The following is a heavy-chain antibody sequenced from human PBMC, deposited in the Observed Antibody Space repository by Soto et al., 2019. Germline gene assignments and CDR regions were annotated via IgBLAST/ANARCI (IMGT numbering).Heavy chain of an antibody. CDR3: AKDTEEPQDIVLVPAARAFDY. CDR2: ISYDRNNK. V-gene: IGHV3-30*18. D-gene: IGHD2-2*01. J-gene: IGHJ4*02. Sequence: PGGSLRLSCAASGFTFSSYGMHWVRQAPGKGLEWVAVISYDRNNKYYAESVKGRFTISRDNSKNTLYLQMNSLIAEDTAVYYCAKDTEEPQDIVLVPAARAFDYWGQGT. CDR1: GFTFSSYG.